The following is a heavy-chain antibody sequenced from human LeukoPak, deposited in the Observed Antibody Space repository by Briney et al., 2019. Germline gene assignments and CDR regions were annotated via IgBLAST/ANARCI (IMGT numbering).Heavy chain of an antibody. D-gene: IGHD6-13*01. CDR3: ARERIAAAGYDAFDI. V-gene: IGHV1-18*01. J-gene: IGHJ3*02. Sequence: ASVKVSCKASGYTFTSYGISWVRQAPGQGLEWMGWISAYNGNTNYAQKLQGRVTMTIDTSTSTAYMELRSLRSDDTAVYYCARERIAAAGYDAFDIWGQGTMVTVSS. CDR2: ISAYNGNT. CDR1: GYTFTSYG.